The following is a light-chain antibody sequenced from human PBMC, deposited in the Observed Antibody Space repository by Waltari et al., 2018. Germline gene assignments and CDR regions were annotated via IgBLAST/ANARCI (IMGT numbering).Light chain of an antibody. CDR2: RND. V-gene: IGLV1-47*01. J-gene: IGLJ2*01. CDR1: TSNIVSNY. CDR3: ASWDESLSGFVV. Sequence: QSGLTQPPSASGTPGQRVIISCSGSTSNIVSNYVYWYQHFPGAAPKLLIYRNDQRPSWVPDRFSGSKSGASASLAISGLRSEDEAHYFCASWDESLSGFVVFGGGTKLTIL.